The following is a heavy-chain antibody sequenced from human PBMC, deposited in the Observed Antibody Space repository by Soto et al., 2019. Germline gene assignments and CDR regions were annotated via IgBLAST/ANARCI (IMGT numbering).Heavy chain of an antibody. V-gene: IGHV3-33*01. J-gene: IGHJ4*02. CDR3: ARETWNTDPNYYFDH. Sequence: GSLVLSCASAGFIFSYYGLWWVREAPGEGLGWVGVICLDGSQKYYADSVKGRVTITRDNSKNTLYLQMNRLRAEDTAVYYCARETWNTDPNYYFDHWGQGTLVTVSS. CDR2: ICLDGSQK. CDR1: GFIFSYYG. D-gene: IGHD1-1*01.